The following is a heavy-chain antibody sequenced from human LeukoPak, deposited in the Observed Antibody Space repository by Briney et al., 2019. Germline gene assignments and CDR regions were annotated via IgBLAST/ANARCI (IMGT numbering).Heavy chain of an antibody. V-gene: IGHV3-30*04. CDR3: ARDIHYYYYYMDV. D-gene: IGHD2-2*02. Sequence: GGSLRLSCAASGFTFSSYAMHWVRQAPGKGLEWVAVISYDGSNKYYADSVKGRFTISRDNSKNTLYLQMNSLRAEDTAVYYCARDIHYYYYYMDVWGKGTTVTVSS. J-gene: IGHJ6*03. CDR1: GFTFSSYA. CDR2: ISYDGSNK.